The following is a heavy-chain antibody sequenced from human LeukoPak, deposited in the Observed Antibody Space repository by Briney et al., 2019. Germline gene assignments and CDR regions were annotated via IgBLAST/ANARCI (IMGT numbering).Heavy chain of an antibody. Sequence: GGSLRLSCAASGLTFSSYAMSWVRQAPGKGLEWVSAISGSGGSTYYADSVKGRFTISRDNSKNTLYLQMNSLRAEDTAVYYCANGARLLRFIPFDYWGQGTLVTVSS. D-gene: IGHD3-3*01. CDR1: GLTFSSYA. J-gene: IGHJ4*02. CDR2: ISGSGGST. V-gene: IGHV3-23*01. CDR3: ANGARLLRFIPFDY.